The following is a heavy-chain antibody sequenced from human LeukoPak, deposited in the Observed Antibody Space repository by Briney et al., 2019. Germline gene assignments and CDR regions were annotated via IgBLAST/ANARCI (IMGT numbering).Heavy chain of an antibody. V-gene: IGHV3-23*01. CDR3: AKGPRMNYDSSGYYYGY. CDR1: GFTFSTSA. CDR2: ISESGGST. Sequence: GGSLRLSCVVSGFTFSTSAMSWVRQAPGKGLEWVSGISESGGSTYYADSVKGRFTISRDNSKNTLYLQMNSLRAEDTAVYYCAKGPRMNYDSSGYYYGYWGQGTLVTVSS. D-gene: IGHD3-22*01. J-gene: IGHJ4*02.